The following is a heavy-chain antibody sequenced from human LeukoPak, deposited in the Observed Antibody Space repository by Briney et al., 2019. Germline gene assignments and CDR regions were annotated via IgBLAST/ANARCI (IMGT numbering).Heavy chain of an antibody. CDR3: ARAPYSSSSWYYYYYMDV. D-gene: IGHD6-6*01. J-gene: IGHJ6*03. V-gene: IGHV5-51*01. CDR2: IYPGDSDT. Sequence: GESLKISCKGSGYSFTTYWIAWVRQMPGKGLEWMGIIYPGDSDTRYSPSFQGQVTISADKSISTAYLQWSSLKASDTAMYCCARAPYSSSSWYYYYYMDVWGKGTTVTVSS. CDR1: GYSFTTYW.